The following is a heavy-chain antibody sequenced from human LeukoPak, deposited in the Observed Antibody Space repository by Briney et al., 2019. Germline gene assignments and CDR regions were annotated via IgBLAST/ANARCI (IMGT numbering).Heavy chain of an antibody. CDR3: AREVKSTSCYEVRD. J-gene: IGHJ4*02. CDR2: IDPSDSYT. Sequence: GASLQISYQGSGYSFTSYWISWVRRMPGKGGEWMGRIDPSDSYTNYSPSFQGHVTISADKSISTAYLQWSSLKASDTAMYYCAREVKSTSCYEVRDWGQGTLVAVSS. V-gene: IGHV5-10-1*01. D-gene: IGHD2-2*01. CDR1: GYSFTSYW.